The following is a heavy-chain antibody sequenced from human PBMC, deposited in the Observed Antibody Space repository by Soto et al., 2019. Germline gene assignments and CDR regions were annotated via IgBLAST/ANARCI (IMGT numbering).Heavy chain of an antibody. CDR3: AVVRPPNNYFYYAMDV. D-gene: IGHD2-15*01. J-gene: IGHJ6*02. CDR1: GGTFSSYA. Sequence: QVHLVQSGAEVKKPGSSVKVSCTASGGTFSSYAISWVRQAPGQGLEWMGGIIPIFGTPNYAQEFRGRVTITADESTSTAYMELSSLRSEDTAVYYCAVVRPPNNYFYYAMDVWGQGTTVTVSS. CDR2: IIPIFGTP. V-gene: IGHV1-69*01.